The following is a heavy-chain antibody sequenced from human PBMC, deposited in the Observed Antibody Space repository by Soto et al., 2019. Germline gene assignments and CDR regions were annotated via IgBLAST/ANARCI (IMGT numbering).Heavy chain of an antibody. CDR2: INFDGSST. V-gene: IGHV3-74*03. CDR3: AREVHDSSGYYEDY. CDR1: GFTFSRHW. Sequence: EVPLEESGGDLVQPGGSLRLSCAASGFTFSRHWMHWVRQAPGKGLVWVSRINFDGSSTTYADSVKGRFTISRDNSKNTLYLHMNSLRVEDTAVYYCAREVHDSSGYYEDYWGQGTLVTVSS. D-gene: IGHD3-22*01. J-gene: IGHJ4*02.